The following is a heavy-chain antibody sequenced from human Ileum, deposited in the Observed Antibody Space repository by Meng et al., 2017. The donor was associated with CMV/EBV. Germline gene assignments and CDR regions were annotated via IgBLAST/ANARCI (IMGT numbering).Heavy chain of an antibody. D-gene: IGHD1/OR15-1a*01. V-gene: IGHV3-7*01. Sequence: GGSLRLSCTGSGFIFSEYWISWVRQAPGKGLEWVANIQQNGNEKYYLDSVKGRFTISKDNAKNSVYLQMNNLRAEATVVYVWARDPQEHELTLDYWGQGALVTVSS. J-gene: IGHJ4*02. CDR1: GFIFSEYW. CDR2: IQQNGNEK. CDR3: ARDPQEHELTLDY.